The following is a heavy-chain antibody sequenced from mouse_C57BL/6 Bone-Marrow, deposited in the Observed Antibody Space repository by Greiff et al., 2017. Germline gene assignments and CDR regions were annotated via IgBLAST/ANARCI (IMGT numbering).Heavy chain of an antibody. CDR3: ARDGRGAYFDD. CDR1: GFTFSSYA. CDR2: ISDGGSYT. D-gene: IGHD4-1*01. V-gene: IGHV5-4*01. Sequence: EVQLVESGGGLVKPGGSLKLSCAASGFTFSSYAMSWVRQTPEKRLEWVATISDGGSYTYYPDNVKGRFTISRDNAKNNLYLQMSHLKSEDTAMYYCARDGRGAYFDDWGQGTTLTVSS. J-gene: IGHJ2*01.